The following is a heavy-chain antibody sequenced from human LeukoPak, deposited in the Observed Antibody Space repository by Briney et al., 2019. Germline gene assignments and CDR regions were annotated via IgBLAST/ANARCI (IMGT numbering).Heavy chain of an antibody. CDR1: GYTFTSYY. J-gene: IGHJ6*03. D-gene: IGHD1-26*01. CDR2: INPSGGST. V-gene: IGHV1-46*01. Sequence: ASVKVSCKASGYTFTSYYMHWVRQAPGQGLEWMGIINPSGGSTSYAQKFQGRATMTRDTSTSTVYMELSSLRSEDTAVYYCARVPSRRNSRPRGNYYYMDVWGKGTTVTVSS. CDR3: ARVPSRRNSRPRGNYYYMDV.